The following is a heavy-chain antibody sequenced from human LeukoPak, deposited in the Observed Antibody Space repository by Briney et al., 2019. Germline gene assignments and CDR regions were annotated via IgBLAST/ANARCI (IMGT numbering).Heavy chain of an antibody. CDR1: GFTFSDNA. Sequence: GGSLRLSCAASGFTFSDNAMSWVRQAPGKGLEGVAAIYANGGRTFYADSVKGRFTISRDNSKNTLYLQMNNVRAEDSALYYCAKDRIQSGWFFDSWGQGTLVTVSS. CDR2: IYANGGRT. CDR3: AKDRIQSGWFFDS. D-gene: IGHD6-19*01. V-gene: IGHV3-23*01. J-gene: IGHJ4*02.